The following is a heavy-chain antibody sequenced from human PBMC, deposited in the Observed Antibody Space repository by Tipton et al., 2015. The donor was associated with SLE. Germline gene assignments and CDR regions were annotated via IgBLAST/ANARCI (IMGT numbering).Heavy chain of an antibody. D-gene: IGHD1-1*01. CDR1: GGSVSSYY. CDR3: ARGLLEPGDY. V-gene: IGHV4-59*02. Sequence: TLSLTCTVSGGSVSSYYWSWIRQPPGKGLEWIGYFSYSGSPNYNPSLKSRVTISVDTSKNQFSLKLSSVTAADTAVYYCARGLLEPGDYWGQGTLVTVSS. J-gene: IGHJ4*02. CDR2: FSYSGSP.